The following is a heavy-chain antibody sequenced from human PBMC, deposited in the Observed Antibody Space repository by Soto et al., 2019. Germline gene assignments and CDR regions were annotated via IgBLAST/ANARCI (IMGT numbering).Heavy chain of an antibody. J-gene: IGHJ4*02. D-gene: IGHD3-16*02. CDR2: VHQTGNT. CDR1: GGSISRYY. CDR3: ARGFRAINMIEGVISAFDY. Sequence: VQLQESGPGLVKPSETLSLTCTVSGGSISRYYWSWIRQTPGKGLEWIGYVHQTGNTKYNPSLETRATISLVASTNNSSLTLMSLTAADTAVYFCARGFRAINMIEGVISAFDYWGPGTLVTVSS. V-gene: IGHV4-59*01.